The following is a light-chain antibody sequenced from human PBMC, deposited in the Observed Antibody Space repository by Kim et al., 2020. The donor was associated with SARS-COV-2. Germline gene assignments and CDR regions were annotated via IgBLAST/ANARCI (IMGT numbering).Light chain of an antibody. CDR3: QQYNTYPLT. V-gene: IGKV1-5*03. CDR1: QSISSW. Sequence: AYVGDSVSFTCLDSQSISSWLAPYPPKPGKAPTFLYYKASSLESGVPSRFSGSGSGIQFTLTISSLQPYDFSTYYCQQYNTYPLTFGGGTTVDIK. J-gene: IGKJ4*01. CDR2: KAS.